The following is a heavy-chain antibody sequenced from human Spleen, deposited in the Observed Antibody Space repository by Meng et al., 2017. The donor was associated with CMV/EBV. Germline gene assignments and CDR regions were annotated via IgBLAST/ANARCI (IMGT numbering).Heavy chain of an antibody. CDR2: ISCYNGRP. CDR3: TRDYYDIEGHEYACFDP. J-gene: IGHJ5*02. CDR1: YPFVCYG. Sequence: YPFVCYGICCVRQAPGDGLESVGWISCYNGRPNYARNFQGRLSLTTDTSTSTAYLELRNLISDDTAVYFCTRDYYDIEGHEYACFDPWGQGTLVTVSS. D-gene: IGHD3-9*01. V-gene: IGHV1-18*01.